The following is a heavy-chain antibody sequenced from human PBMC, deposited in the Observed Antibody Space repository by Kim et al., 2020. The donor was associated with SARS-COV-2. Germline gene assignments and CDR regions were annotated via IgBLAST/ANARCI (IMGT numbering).Heavy chain of an antibody. D-gene: IGHD3-10*01. V-gene: IGHV3-23*01. Sequence: GGSLRLSCAASGFTFSSYAMSWVRQAPGKGLEWVSAISGSGGSTYYADSVKGRFTISRDNSKNTLYLQMNSLRAEDTAVYYCARVGYGSGSYRDYNWFDPWGQGTLVTVSS. CDR2: ISGSGGST. J-gene: IGHJ5*02. CDR3: ARVGYGSGSYRDYNWFDP. CDR1: GFTFSSYA.